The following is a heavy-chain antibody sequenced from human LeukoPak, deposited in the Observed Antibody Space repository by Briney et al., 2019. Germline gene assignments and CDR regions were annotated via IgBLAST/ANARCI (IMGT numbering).Heavy chain of an antibody. D-gene: IGHD3-22*01. CDR2: LYYSGST. J-gene: IGHJ4*02. CDR1: GGSVSGGTYS. Sequence: SETLSLTCTVSGGSVSGGTYSWSWIRQPPGKGLEWIGYLYYSGSTKYNPSLKSRVTISIDTSKNQFSLKLSSVTAADTAVYYCARDRGYYDSSGYLFDYWGQGTLVTVSS. V-gene: IGHV4-61*01. CDR3: ARDRGYYDSSGYLFDY.